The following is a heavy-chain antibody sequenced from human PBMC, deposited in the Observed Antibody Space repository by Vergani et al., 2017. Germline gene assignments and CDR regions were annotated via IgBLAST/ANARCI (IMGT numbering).Heavy chain of an antibody. CDR1: GFTFTSSA. V-gene: IGHV1-58*01. CDR2: IVVGSGNT. J-gene: IGHJ3*02. Sequence: QMQLVQSGPEVKKPGTSVKVSCKASGFTFTSSAVQWVRQARGQRLEWIGWIVVGSGNTNYAQKFQERVTITRDMSTSTAYMELSSLRSEDTAVYYCARVSGSTPVAFDIWGQGTMVTVSS. CDR3: ARVSGSTPVAFDI. D-gene: IGHD3-10*01.